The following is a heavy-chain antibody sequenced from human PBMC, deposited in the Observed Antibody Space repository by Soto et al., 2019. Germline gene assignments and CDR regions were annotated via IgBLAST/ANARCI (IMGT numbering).Heavy chain of an antibody. Sequence: QVQLVQSGAEVKKPGSSVKVSCKASGGTFSSYAISWVRQAPGQGLEWMGGIIPIFGTANYAQKFQGRVTITADKSTSTSYMELSRLRSEDTAMYYCARDWWPAMATEHAFDIWGQGTMVTVSS. J-gene: IGHJ3*02. D-gene: IGHD5-18*01. V-gene: IGHV1-69*06. CDR3: ARDWWPAMATEHAFDI. CDR1: GGTFSSYA. CDR2: IIPIFGTA.